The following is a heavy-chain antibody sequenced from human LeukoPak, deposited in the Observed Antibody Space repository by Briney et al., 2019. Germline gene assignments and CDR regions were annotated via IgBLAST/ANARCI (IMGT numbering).Heavy chain of an antibody. CDR1: GFTLSSYA. CDR2: ISGSGGST. Sequence: GGSLRLSCAASGFTLSSYAMSWVRLAPGKGLEWVSAISGSGGSTYYADSVRGRFTISRDNSKNTLYLQMNSLRAEDTAVYYCAKQVVGIAVAGDWGQGTLVTVSS. CDR3: AKQVVGIAVAGD. D-gene: IGHD6-19*01. V-gene: IGHV3-23*01. J-gene: IGHJ4*02.